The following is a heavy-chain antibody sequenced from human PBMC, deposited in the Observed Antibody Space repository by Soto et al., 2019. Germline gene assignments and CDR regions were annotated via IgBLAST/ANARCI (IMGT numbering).Heavy chain of an antibody. CDR2: IRDKARGYTT. CDR1: GFTFSDHF. D-gene: IGHD2-21*02. J-gene: IGHJ3*02. V-gene: IGHV3-72*01. CDR3: SILLAYCGGACHSFAFDI. Sequence: EVQLVESGGGLVQPGGSLRLSCAASGFTFSDHFMEWVRQAPGKGPEWVGRIRDKARGYTTDYAASVKGRFTISRDDSKNSLYLQMNSLKPEDTALYYCSILLAYCGGACHSFAFDIWGQGTMVTFSS.